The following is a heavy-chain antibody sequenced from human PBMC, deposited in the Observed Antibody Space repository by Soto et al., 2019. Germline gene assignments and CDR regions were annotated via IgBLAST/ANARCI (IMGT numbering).Heavy chain of an antibody. CDR3: ARGDCSGGSCYARYYYGMDV. Sequence: SETLSLTCTVSGGSISSYYWSWIRQPPGKGLEWIGYIYYSGSTNYNPSLKSLVTISADTSKNQFSLKLSSVTAADTAVYYCARGDCSGGSCYARYYYGMDVWGQGTTVTVSS. J-gene: IGHJ6*02. D-gene: IGHD2-15*01. CDR1: GGSISSYY. V-gene: IGHV4-59*01. CDR2: IYYSGST.